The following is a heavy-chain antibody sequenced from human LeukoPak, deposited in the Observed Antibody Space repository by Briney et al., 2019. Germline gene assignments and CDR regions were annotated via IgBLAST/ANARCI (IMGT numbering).Heavy chain of an antibody. CDR3: ATRPPIYSSRPDAFDI. Sequence: QTGGSLRLSCAASGFTVSSNYMSWVRQAPGEGLEWVSVIYSGGSTYYADSVKGRFTISRDNSKNTLYLQMNSLRAEDTAVYYCATRPPIYSSRPDAFDIWGQGTMVTVSS. J-gene: IGHJ3*02. CDR2: IYSGGST. V-gene: IGHV3-66*01. CDR1: GFTVSSNY. D-gene: IGHD6-13*01.